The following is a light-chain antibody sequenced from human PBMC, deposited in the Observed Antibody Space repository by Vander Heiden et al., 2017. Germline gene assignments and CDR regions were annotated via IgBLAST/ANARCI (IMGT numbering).Light chain of an antibody. V-gene: IGLV1-51*01. J-gene: IGLJ2*01. CDR2: DNR. CDR3: GTWDSSLNVGF. CDR1: NSNIGQNY. Sequence: QSVFTQPPSVSAAPGQKVAISCSGTNSNIGQNYVSWYQRLPGKAPKLLIYDNRKRPSGIPDRFSGSKSDTSATLAITGLQTGDEADYYCGTWDSSLNVGFFGGGTKLTVL.